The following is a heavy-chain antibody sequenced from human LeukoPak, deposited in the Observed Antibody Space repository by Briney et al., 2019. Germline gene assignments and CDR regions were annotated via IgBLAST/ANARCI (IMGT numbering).Heavy chain of an antibody. Sequence: SETLSLTCTVSGGSISSYYWGWIRQPPGKGLEWIGSIYYGGSTYYNPSLKSRVTISVDTSKNQFSLKLSSVTAADTAVYYCARDVVPAANSYYYYYYYMDVWGKGTTVTVSS. CDR2: IYYGGST. J-gene: IGHJ6*03. D-gene: IGHD2-2*01. V-gene: IGHV4-39*07. CDR1: GGSISSYY. CDR3: ARDVVPAANSYYYYYYYMDV.